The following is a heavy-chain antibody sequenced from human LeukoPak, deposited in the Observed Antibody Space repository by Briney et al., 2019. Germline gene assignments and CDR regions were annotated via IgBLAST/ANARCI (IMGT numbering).Heavy chain of an antibody. CDR3: AINGDFGEDYYYYYMDV. CDR1: GYTFTSYY. Sequence: GASVKVSCKASGYTFTSYYMHWVRQAPGQGLEWMGIINPSGGSTSYAQKFQGRVTMTRDMSTSTVYMELSSQRSEDTAVYYCAINGDFGEDYYYYYMDVWGKGTTVTVSS. J-gene: IGHJ6*03. D-gene: IGHD3-3*01. CDR2: INPSGGST. V-gene: IGHV1-46*01.